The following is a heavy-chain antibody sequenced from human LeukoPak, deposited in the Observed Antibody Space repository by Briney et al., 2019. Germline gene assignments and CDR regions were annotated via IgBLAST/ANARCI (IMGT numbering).Heavy chain of an antibody. CDR1: GFSFSSST. J-gene: IGHJ1*01. CDR3: ARGGAGGGYFPT. V-gene: IGHV3-7*01. CDR2: KKEDGSHE. D-gene: IGHD3-16*01. Sequence: GGSLRLSCVASGFSFSSSTMSWVPQAAGRGLEWVAKKKEDGSHENYVDSGKGRFTISRDKARNSLHLQMNSLRAQDTAVYFCARGGAGGGYFPTWGQGILVIVSS.